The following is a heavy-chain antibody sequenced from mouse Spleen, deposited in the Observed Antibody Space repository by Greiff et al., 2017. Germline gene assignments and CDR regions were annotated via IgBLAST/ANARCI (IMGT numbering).Heavy chain of an antibody. CDR1: GYAFSSSW. V-gene: IGHV1-82*01. CDR2: IYPGDGDT. CDR3: ARATYYGPYYFDY. J-gene: IGHJ2*01. Sequence: QVQLQQSGPELVKPGASVKISCKASGYAFSSSWMNWVKQRPGQGLEWIGRIYPGDGDTNYNGKFKGKATLTADKSSSTAYMQLSSLTSVDSAVYFCARATYYGPYYFDYWGQGTTLTVSS. D-gene: IGHD1-2*01.